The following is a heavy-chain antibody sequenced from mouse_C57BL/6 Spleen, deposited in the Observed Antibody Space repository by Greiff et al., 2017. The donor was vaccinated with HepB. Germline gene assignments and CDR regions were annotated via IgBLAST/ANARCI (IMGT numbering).Heavy chain of an antibody. D-gene: IGHD2-4*01. CDR2: ILPGSGST. V-gene: IGHV1-9*01. CDR3: ARSGYDYDGNYYAMDY. CDR1: GYTFTGYW. Sequence: QVQLQQSGAELMKPGASVKLSCKATGYTFTGYWIEWVKQRPGHGLEWIGEILPGSGSTNYNEKFKGKATFTADTSSNTAYMQLSSLTTDDSAIYYCARSGYDYDGNYYAMDYWGQGTSVTVSS. J-gene: IGHJ4*01.